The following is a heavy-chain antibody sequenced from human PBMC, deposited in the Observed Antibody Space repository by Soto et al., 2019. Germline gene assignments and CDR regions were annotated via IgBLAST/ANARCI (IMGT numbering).Heavy chain of an antibody. CDR3: ARAGGWYADWFDP. D-gene: IGHD6-19*01. J-gene: IGHJ5*02. V-gene: IGHV4-61*01. CDR1: GGSVSSGSYY. Sequence: SETLSLTCTVSGGSVSSGSYYWSWIRQPPGKGLEWIGYIYNRGNTNYNPSLKSRATISVDTSKNQFSLKLASVTAADTAVYYCARAGGWYADWFDPWGQGTLVTVSS. CDR2: IYNRGNT.